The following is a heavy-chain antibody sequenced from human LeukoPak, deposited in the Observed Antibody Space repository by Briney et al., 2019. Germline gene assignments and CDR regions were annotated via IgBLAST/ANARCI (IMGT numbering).Heavy chain of an antibody. J-gene: IGHJ6*02. CDR2: INPHSGGT. CDR1: GYTFTGYY. D-gene: IGHD2-21*01. Sequence: GASVTVSCKASGYTFTGYYMHWVRQAPGQGLEWMGWINPHSGGTNYAQNFQGRVTMTRDTSISTAYMDLSGLRSDDTAVYYCARVFSLRGSMDVWGRGTTVTVSS. V-gene: IGHV1-2*02. CDR3: ARVFSLRGSMDV.